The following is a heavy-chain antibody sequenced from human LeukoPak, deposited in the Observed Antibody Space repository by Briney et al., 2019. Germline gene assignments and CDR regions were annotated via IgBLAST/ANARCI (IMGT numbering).Heavy chain of an antibody. D-gene: IGHD3-10*01. V-gene: IGHV4-34*01. CDR3: ARVLRYYYGSGSYVDS. CDR1: GGSFSDYY. J-gene: IGHJ4*02. CDR2: LNHGGTT. Sequence: PSETLSLTCAVDGGSFSDYYWTWLRQPPGKGLEWIGELNHGGTTNYNPSLKSRLTISLDTSKNQFSLRLSSVTAADTAVYYCARVLRYYYGSGSYVDSWGQGTLVTVSS.